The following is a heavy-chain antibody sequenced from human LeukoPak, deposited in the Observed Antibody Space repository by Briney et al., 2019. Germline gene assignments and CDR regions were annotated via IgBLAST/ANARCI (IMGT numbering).Heavy chain of an antibody. CDR1: GFTFSSYS. D-gene: IGHD1-26*01. J-gene: IGHJ5*01. Sequence: PGGSLRLSCAASGFTFSSYSMNWVRQAPGKGLEWVAVISYDGSNKYYADSVKGRFTISRDNSKNTLYLQMNSLRAEETAVYYFAGAGTLDSGGQGPLVTVS. CDR3: AGAGTLDS. V-gene: IGHV3-30*03. CDR2: ISYDGSNK.